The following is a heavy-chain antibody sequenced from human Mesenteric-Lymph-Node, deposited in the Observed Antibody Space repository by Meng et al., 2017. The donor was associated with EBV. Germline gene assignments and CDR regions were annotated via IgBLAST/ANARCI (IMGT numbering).Heavy chain of an antibody. CDR1: GGSISSTNW. D-gene: IGHD3-22*01. Sequence: QLRESGPGLVNPSGTLSLTCAVSGGSISSTNWWSWVRQPPGKGLEWIGEIYHSGSTNYNPSLKSRVTISLDKSKNQFSLKLSSVTAADTAVYYCARVDYYDSSSLFDPWGQGTLVTVSS. CDR3: ARVDYYDSSSLFDP. V-gene: IGHV4-4*02. J-gene: IGHJ5*02. CDR2: IYHSGST.